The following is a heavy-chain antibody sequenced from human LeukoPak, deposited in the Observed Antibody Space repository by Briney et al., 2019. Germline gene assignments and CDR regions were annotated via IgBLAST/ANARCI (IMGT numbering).Heavy chain of an antibody. Sequence: PSETLSLTCAVSGGSISSGLCWTWVRQPPGKGLEWIGEIYPSGTTNYNPSLKSRVTISVDKSENQFSLKLYSVTAADTAAYYCTRNAGNSDFDYWGQGTLVTVSS. V-gene: IGHV4-4*02. J-gene: IGHJ4*02. CDR2: IYPSGTT. CDR1: GGSISSGLC. CDR3: TRNAGNSDFDY. D-gene: IGHD4-23*01.